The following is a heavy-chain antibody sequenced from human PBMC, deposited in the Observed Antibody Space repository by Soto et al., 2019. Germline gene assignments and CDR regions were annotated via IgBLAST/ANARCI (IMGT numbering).Heavy chain of an antibody. CDR3: ARDRGSGSYDWYFDL. Sequence: QVQLVQSGAEVKKPGSSVKVSCKASGGTFSSYAISWVRQAPGQGLEWMGGIIPIFGTANYAQKFQGRVTITADESTSTAYMELSSLRSEDMAVYYCARDRGSGSYDWYFDLWGRGTLVTVSS. J-gene: IGHJ2*01. CDR2: IIPIFGTA. D-gene: IGHD3-10*01. V-gene: IGHV1-69*01. CDR1: GGTFSSYA.